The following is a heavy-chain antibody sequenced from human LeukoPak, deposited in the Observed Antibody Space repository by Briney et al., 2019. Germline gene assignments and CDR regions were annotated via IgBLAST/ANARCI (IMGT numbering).Heavy chain of an antibody. CDR1: GYTFTSYD. V-gene: IGHV1-8*01. D-gene: IGHD6-19*01. CDR2: MNPNSGNT. CDR3: ARAYGTGWYNWFDP. J-gene: IGHJ5*02. Sequence: ASVKVSCKASGYTFTSYDINWVRQATGQGLEWMGWMNPNSGNTGYAQKFQGRVTMTRDTSISTAYMELSRLRSDDTAVYYCARAYGTGWYNWFDPWGQGTLVTVSS.